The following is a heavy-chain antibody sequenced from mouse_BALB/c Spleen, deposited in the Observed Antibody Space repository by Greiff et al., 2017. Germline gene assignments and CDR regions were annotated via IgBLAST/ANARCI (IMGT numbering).Heavy chain of an antibody. CDR2: ISSGSSTI. D-gene: IGHD2-4*01. CDR3: ARFYDYEGMDY. V-gene: IGHV5-17*02. J-gene: IGHJ4*01. CDR1: GFTFSSFG. Sequence: EVHLVESGGGLVQPGGSRKLSCAASGFTFSSFGMHWVRQAPEKGLEWVAYISSGSSTIYYADTVKGRFTISRDNPKNTLFLQMTSLRSEDTAMYYCARFYDYEGMDYWGQGTSVTVSS.